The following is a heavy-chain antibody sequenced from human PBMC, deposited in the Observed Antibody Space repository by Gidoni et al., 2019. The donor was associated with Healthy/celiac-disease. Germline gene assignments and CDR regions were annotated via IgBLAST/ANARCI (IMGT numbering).Heavy chain of an antibody. V-gene: IGHV3-21*01. CDR1: GFTCSSYS. Sequence: ELQLVESGVGLVKPGGSPRRSCAASGFTCSSYSMNWVRQAPGKGMELVSSISSSSSYIYYADSVKCRFTISRDNAKNSLYLKMNSLRAEDTAVYYCARDRRVSFDYWGQGTLVTVSS. CDR2: ISSSSSYI. D-gene: IGHD3-10*01. J-gene: IGHJ4*02. CDR3: ARDRRVSFDY.